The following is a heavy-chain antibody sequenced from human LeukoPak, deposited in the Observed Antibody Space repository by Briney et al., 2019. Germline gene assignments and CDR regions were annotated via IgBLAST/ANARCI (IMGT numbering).Heavy chain of an antibody. CDR3: ARDGNSYYDH. V-gene: IGHV4-4*02. CDR2: IFYTGSP. CDR1: GGSINNHKW. Sequence: SGTLSLTCAVSGGSINNHKWWSWIRQSPGQGLEWLGEIFYTGSPNYNPSFKSRITMSVDKPNNQFSLILTSVTVADTAVYYCARDGNSYYDHWGRGIMVTVTS. D-gene: IGHD4-11*01. J-gene: IGHJ5*02.